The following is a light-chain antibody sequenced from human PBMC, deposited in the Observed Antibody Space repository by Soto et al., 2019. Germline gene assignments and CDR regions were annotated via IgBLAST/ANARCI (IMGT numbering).Light chain of an antibody. J-gene: IGKJ1*01. CDR2: AAS. CDR1: QSTSNY. Sequence: DIQMTQSPSSLSASVGDRVTITCRASQSTSNYLNWYQQKPEKAPKLLIYAASSMQSGVPSRFSGSGSETYFTLTISRLQPDDSATYYCQQSFSPLWTFGQGTKVEV. CDR3: QQSFSPLWT. V-gene: IGKV1-39*01.